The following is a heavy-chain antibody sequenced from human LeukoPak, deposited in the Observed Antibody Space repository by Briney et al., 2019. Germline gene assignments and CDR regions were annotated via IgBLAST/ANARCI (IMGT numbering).Heavy chain of an antibody. CDR2: ISSSSSYI. J-gene: IGHJ6*03. Sequence: PGGSLRLSCAASGFTFSSYSMNWVRQAPGKGLEWVSSISSSSSYIYYADSVKGRFTISRDNAKNSLYLQMNSLRAEDTAVYYCARTKIPSMWLSHYYYYYMDVWGKGTTVTVSS. CDR3: ARTKIPSMWLSHYYYYYMDV. CDR1: GFTFSSYS. D-gene: IGHD2-21*01. V-gene: IGHV3-21*01.